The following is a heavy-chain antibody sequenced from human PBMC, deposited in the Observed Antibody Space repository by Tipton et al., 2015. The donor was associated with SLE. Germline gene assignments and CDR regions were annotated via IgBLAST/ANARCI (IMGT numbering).Heavy chain of an antibody. CDR3: ARHVVVYSQLGAYYYYGMDV. Sequence: TLSLTCAVYGGSFSGFYWSWIRQPPGKGLEWIGEINHSGSTNYNPSLQRRVTTSVDTSKNQFSLKVSSVTAADTAVYYCARHVVVYSQLGAYYYYGMDVWGQGTTVTVSS. D-gene: IGHD6-6*01. CDR1: GGSFSGFY. V-gene: IGHV4-34*01. J-gene: IGHJ6*02. CDR2: INHSGST.